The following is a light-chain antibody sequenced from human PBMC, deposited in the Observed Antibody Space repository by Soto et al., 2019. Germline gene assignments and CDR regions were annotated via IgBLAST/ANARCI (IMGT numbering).Light chain of an antibody. CDR2: AAS. Sequence: IPLTQSPSSLSASVGDRVTITCRASQGISSYLAWYQHKPGKAPKLLIYAASTLQSGVPSRFSGSGSGTDFTLTISSLQPEDFATYYCEQLNSYPRTFGQGTKVEIK. CDR3: EQLNSYPRT. V-gene: IGKV1-9*01. J-gene: IGKJ1*01. CDR1: QGISSY.